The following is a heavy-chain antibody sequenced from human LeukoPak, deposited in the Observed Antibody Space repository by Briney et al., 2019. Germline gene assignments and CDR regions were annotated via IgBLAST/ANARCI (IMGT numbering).Heavy chain of an antibody. V-gene: IGHV3-7*01. CDR3: ARDVDGNLDY. CDR2: IKQDESEK. J-gene: IGHJ4*02. CDR1: GFTFSSYW. Sequence: GGSLRLSCAASGFTFSSYWMSWVRQAPGKGLEWVANIKQDESEKYVDSLKGRFTISRDNAKNSLYLHMNSLRAEDTAVYYCARDVDGNLDYWGQGTLVTVS. D-gene: IGHD1-14*01.